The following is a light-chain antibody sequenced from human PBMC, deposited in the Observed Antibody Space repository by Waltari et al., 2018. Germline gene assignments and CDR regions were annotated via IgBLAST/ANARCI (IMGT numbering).Light chain of an antibody. CDR3: QQYYSSWT. J-gene: IGKJ1*01. CDR1: QSLLFTPNDKNY. CDR2: WAS. V-gene: IGKV4-1*01. Sequence: DIVLTPSPDSLAVSLGERPTIHCRSSQSLLFTPNDKNYLAWFQQKPGQSPHLLIYWASTRESGVPDRVSGNGSGTDFTLTISSLQPEDVAVYYCQQYYSSWTFGQGTKVEIK.